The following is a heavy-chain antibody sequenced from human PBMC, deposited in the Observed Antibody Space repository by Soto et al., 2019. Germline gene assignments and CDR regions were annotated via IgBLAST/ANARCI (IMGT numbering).Heavy chain of an antibody. CDR2: IDGSGST. CDR3: ASEGGIRGSRTGFDS. V-gene: IGHV4-59*08. D-gene: IGHD3-10*01. Sequence: SETLSLTCTVSGGSISSYYWSWIRQSPGKGLEWIGYIDGSGSTNYNPSLKSRVIISRDTSKNQFSLNLSSVTSADTAVYYCASEGGIRGSRTGFDSWGQGTPVT. J-gene: IGHJ4*02. CDR1: GGSISSYY.